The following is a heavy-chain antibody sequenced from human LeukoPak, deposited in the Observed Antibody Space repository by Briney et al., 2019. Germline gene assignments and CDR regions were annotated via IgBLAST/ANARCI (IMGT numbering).Heavy chain of an antibody. CDR2: ISYDGSNK. D-gene: IGHD3-22*01. Sequence: PGGSLGLSCAASGFTFSSYAMHWVRQAPGKGLEWVAVISYDGSNKYYADSVKGRFTIPRDNSKNTLYLQMNSLRAEDTAVYYCAGNTYYYDSSGLNWGQGTLVTVSS. CDR1: GFTFSSYA. V-gene: IGHV3-30-3*01. J-gene: IGHJ4*02. CDR3: AGNTYYYDSSGLN.